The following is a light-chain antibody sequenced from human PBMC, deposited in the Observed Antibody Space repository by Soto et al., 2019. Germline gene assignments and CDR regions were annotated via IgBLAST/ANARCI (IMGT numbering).Light chain of an antibody. Sequence: QSALTQPASVSGSPGQSITISCTGTSSDVGGYNYVSWYQQHPGKAPKLMIYDVSNRPSGVSNRFSGSKSGNTASLTISGLAAEDEDDYYCCSYTSSSTRVVFGGGTKLTVL. CDR3: CSYTSSSTRVV. V-gene: IGLV2-14*01. CDR2: DVS. CDR1: SSDVGGYNY. J-gene: IGLJ2*01.